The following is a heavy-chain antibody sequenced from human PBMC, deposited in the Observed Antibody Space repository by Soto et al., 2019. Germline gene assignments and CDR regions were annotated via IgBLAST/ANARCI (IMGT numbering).Heavy chain of an antibody. CDR2: IYYSGST. CDR3: AAYYYGSGSYDPAGYYYYGMDV. V-gene: IGHV4-59*01. J-gene: IGHJ6*02. D-gene: IGHD3-10*01. CDR1: GGSISSYY. Sequence: PSETLSLTCTVSGGSISSYYWSWIRQPPGKGLEWIGYIYYSGSTNYNPSLKSRVTISVDTSKNQFSLKLSSVTAADTAVYFFAAYYYGSGSYDPAGYYYYGMDVWGQGTTVT.